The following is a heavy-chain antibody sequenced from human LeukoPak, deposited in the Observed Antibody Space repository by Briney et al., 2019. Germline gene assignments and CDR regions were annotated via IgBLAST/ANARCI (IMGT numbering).Heavy chain of an antibody. CDR1: GFTFSSYW. V-gene: IGHV3-7*03. CDR3: ASIKVAVAGSGA. J-gene: IGHJ4*02. D-gene: IGHD6-19*01. CDR2: INHNGNVN. Sequence: QTGGSLRLSCAASGFTFSSYWMNWARQAPGKGLEWVASINHNGNVNYYVDSVKGRFTISRDNAKNSLYLQMSNLRAEDTAVYYCASIKVAVAGSGAWGQGTLVTVSS.